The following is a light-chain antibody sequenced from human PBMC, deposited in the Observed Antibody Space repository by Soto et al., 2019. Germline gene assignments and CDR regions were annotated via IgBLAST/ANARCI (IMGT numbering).Light chain of an antibody. Sequence: QSALTQPPSASESPGQSVTISCTGTSSDVGAYNYVSWYQQHPGTAPKLMIYDVNERPSGVPDRFSGSKSGNTASLTVSGLQTDDEADYYCFSYADNKVVFGGGTKLTVL. J-gene: IGLJ2*01. CDR1: SSDVGAYNY. CDR3: FSYADNKVV. V-gene: IGLV2-8*01. CDR2: DVN.